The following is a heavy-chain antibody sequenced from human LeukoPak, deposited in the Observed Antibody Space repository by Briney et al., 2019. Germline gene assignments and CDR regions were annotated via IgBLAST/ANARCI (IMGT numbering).Heavy chain of an antibody. CDR3: ARHPSYTSGWPLDY. CDR2: IYLGDSDT. J-gene: IGHJ4*02. V-gene: IGHV5-51*01. D-gene: IGHD6-19*01. Sequence: GESLQISCKGSGYSFTNYWIGWVRQMPGKGLEWMGIIYLGDSDTRYSPSFQGQVTISADKSISTAYLQWSSLKASDTAVYYCARHPSYTSGWPLDYCGQGTLVTVSS. CDR1: GYSFTNYW.